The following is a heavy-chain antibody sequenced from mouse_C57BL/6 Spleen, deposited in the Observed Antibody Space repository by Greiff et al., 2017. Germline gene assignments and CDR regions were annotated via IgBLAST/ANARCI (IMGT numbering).Heavy chain of an antibody. CDR1: GYTFTDYY. Sequence: VQLQQSGPVLVKPGASVKMSCKASGYTFTDYYMNWVKQSHGKSLEWIGVINPYNGGTSYTQKFKGKATLTVDKSSSTAYMELNSLTSEDSAGYYCARGVVSAMDYWGQGTSVTVSS. V-gene: IGHV1-19*01. CDR3: ARGVVSAMDY. J-gene: IGHJ4*01. D-gene: IGHD1-1*01. CDR2: INPYNGGT.